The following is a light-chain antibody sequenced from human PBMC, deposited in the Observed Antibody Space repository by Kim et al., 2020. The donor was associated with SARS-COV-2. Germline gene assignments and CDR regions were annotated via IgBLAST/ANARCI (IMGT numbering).Light chain of an antibody. CDR1: TGAVTSGYY. J-gene: IGLJ7*02. V-gene: IGLV7-43*01. CDR3: LLHDDGSCV. Sequence: QAVVTQEPSLTVSPGGTVTLTCASNTGAVTSGYYPNWFQQKPGQPPRALIYSTNNKHSWTPARFSGSLLGYKAVLTLSGVQPEDEADYHSLLHDDGSCVFGGGPQLTAL. CDR2: STN.